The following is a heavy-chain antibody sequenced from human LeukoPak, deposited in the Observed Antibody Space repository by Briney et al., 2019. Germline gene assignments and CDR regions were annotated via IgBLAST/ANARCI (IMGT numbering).Heavy chain of an antibody. V-gene: IGHV1-46*01. CDR1: GYIFTSYY. J-gene: IGHJ5*02. CDR2: INPSGGST. D-gene: IGHD3-10*01. Sequence: ASVKVSRKASGYIFTSYYMHWVRQAPGQGLEWMGIINPSGGSTSYAQKFEGRVTMTRDTSTSTVYMELSSLRSGDTAVYYCARDRRIIMDRGVNAYNWFDPWGQGTLVTVSS. CDR3: ARDRRIIMDRGVNAYNWFDP.